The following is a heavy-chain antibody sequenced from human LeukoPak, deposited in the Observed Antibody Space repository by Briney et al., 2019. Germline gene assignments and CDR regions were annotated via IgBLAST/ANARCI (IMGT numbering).Heavy chain of an antibody. J-gene: IGHJ3*02. Sequence: GGSLRLSCAASGFTFSGYRMNWVRQAPGKGLEWVSYISSSSSTIYYADSVKGRFTISRDNAKNSLYLQMNSLRDEDTAVYCCVKARGSLEVRAFDIWGQGTTVTVSS. CDR3: VKARGSLEVRAFDI. CDR1: GFTFSGYR. V-gene: IGHV3-48*02. CDR2: ISSSSSTI. D-gene: IGHD5-12*01.